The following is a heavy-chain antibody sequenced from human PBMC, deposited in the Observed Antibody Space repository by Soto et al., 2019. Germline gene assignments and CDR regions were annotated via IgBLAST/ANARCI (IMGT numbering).Heavy chain of an antibody. J-gene: IGHJ5*02. CDR3: ARGPTYSSSWYRRKKFDP. CDR1: GGSCSGHY. V-gene: IGHV4-34*01. CDR2: SNHSGST. Sequence: SSQTLSLTCAVYGGSCSGHYWSWIRQPPGKGLEWIGESNHSGSTNYNPSLKSRATISVDTSKNQFSLKLSSVTAADTAVYYCARGPTYSSSWYRRKKFDPWGQGTLVTVSS. D-gene: IGHD6-13*01.